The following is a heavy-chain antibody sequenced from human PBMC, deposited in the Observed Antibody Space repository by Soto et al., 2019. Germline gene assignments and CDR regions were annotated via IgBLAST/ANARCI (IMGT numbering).Heavy chain of an antibody. CDR1: GGTFSSYA. V-gene: IGHV1-69*01. Sequence: QVQLVQSGAEVKKPGSSVKVSCKASGGTFSSYAIIWVRQAPGQGLEWMGGIIPIFGTANYAQKFQGRVTITADESTSTAYMELSSLRSEDTAVYYCARASSGSYSDYYYYYGMDVWGQGTTVTVSS. CDR2: IIPIFGTA. D-gene: IGHD1-26*01. J-gene: IGHJ6*02. CDR3: ARASSGSYSDYYYYYGMDV.